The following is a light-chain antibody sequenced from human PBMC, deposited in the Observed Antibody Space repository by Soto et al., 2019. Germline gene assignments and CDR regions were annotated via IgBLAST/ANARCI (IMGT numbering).Light chain of an antibody. CDR1: SSDVGGYNY. CDR2: EVT. J-gene: IGLJ2*01. V-gene: IGLV2-14*01. CDR3: SSYTSTNHVV. Sequence: QSFLTQPASVSGSPGQSITISCTGTSSDVGGYNYVSWYQQHPGKAPKLVIYEVTKRPSGVSNRFSGSKSGNTASLTISGLQAEDETDYYCSSYTSTNHVVFGGGTKVTVL.